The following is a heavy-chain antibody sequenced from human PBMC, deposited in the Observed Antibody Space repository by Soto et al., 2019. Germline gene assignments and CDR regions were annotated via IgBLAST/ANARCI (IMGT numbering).Heavy chain of an antibody. D-gene: IGHD1-26*01. J-gene: IGHJ4*02. CDR2: ISAYNGNT. V-gene: IGHV1-18*01. Sequence: QVQLVQSGAEVKKPGASVKVSCKTSGYTFANNRISRVRQAPGQGLEWMGWISAYNGNTDYAQNLQGRVTMTTDTSTSTAYMELRSLRSADTAMFYCARVIEGGTLADYWGQGTLVTVSS. CDR1: GYTFANNR. CDR3: ARVIEGGTLADY.